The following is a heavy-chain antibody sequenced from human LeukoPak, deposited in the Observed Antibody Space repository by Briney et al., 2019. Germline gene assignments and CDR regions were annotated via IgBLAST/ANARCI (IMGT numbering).Heavy chain of an antibody. CDR2: INHSGST. D-gene: IGHD3-22*01. J-gene: IGHJ4*02. Sequence: PSETLSLTCAVYGGSFSGYYWSWIRQPPGKGLEWIGEINHSGSTNYNPSLKSRVTISVDTSKNQFSLKLSSVTAADTAVYYCARGRDSSGYYYDYWGQGTLVTVSS. CDR1: GGSFSGYY. CDR3: ARGRDSSGYYYDY. V-gene: IGHV4-34*01.